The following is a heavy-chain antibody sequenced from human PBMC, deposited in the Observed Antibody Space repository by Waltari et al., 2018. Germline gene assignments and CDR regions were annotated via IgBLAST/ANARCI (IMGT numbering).Heavy chain of an antibody. Sequence: EVQLVEAGGGLVQPGGSLRLSCEASGLTFSNYWMHWVRQAPGEGPIWVARINSAVSSTRYSDSVKGRFTISRDSAKNTVFLQMNSLRAEDTAVYYCARAILITFGGGSAFDVWGQGTMVTVSS. CDR3: ARAILITFGGGSAFDV. V-gene: IGHV3-74*01. J-gene: IGHJ3*01. CDR2: INSAVSST. CDR1: GLTFSNYW. D-gene: IGHD3-16*01.